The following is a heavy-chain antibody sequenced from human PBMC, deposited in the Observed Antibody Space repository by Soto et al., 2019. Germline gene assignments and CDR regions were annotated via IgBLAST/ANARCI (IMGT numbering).Heavy chain of an antibody. CDR1: GGSISSYY. Sequence: LSLTCTVSGGSISSYYWSWIRQPPGKGLEWIGYIYYSGSTNYNPSLKSRVTISVDTSKNQFSLKLSSVTAADTAVYYCAGDIVVVPAAIRHYYYGMDVWGQGTTVTVSS. CDR2: IYYSGST. V-gene: IGHV4-59*01. J-gene: IGHJ6*02. CDR3: AGDIVVVPAAIRHYYYGMDV. D-gene: IGHD2-2*02.